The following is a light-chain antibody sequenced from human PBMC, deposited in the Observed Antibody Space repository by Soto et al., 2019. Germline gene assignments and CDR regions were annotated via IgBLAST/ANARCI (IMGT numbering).Light chain of an antibody. J-gene: IGKJ3*01. CDR1: QSVSSSY. V-gene: IGKV3-20*01. Sequence: EIVLTQSPGTLSFSPGERATLTCRASQSVSSSYLAWFQQKPGQAPRLLIYGASSRATGIPDRFSGSGSGTDFTLTISRLEPEDFAVYYCQQYGNAHFTFGTATKVNI. CDR3: QQYGNAHFT. CDR2: GAS.